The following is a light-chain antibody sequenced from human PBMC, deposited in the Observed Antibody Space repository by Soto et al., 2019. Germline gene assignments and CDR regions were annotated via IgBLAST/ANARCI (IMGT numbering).Light chain of an antibody. V-gene: IGLV2-11*01. CDR3: SSYAGTYSVV. CDR1: SSDVGGYNY. CDR2: DVN. Sequence: QSALTQPPSASGSPGQSVAISCTGTSSDVGGYNYVSWYQQHPGKAPKVMIYDVNKRSSTVPDRFSGSKSGNTASLTISGLQAEDEADYYCSSYAGTYSVVFGGGTKLTVL. J-gene: IGLJ2*01.